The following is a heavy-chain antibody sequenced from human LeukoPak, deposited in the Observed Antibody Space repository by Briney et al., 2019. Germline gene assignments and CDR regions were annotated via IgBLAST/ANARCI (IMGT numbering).Heavy chain of an antibody. J-gene: IGHJ4*02. Sequence: GRSLRLSCAASGFTFSSYSMNWVRQAPGEWLEWVSYISSSSSTIYYADSMKGRFTISRDNAKNSLYLQMNSLRAEDTAVYYCMRDRNYSPYWGQGTLVTVSS. CDR1: GFTFSSYS. D-gene: IGHD1-7*01. CDR3: MRDRNYSPY. V-gene: IGHV3-48*01. CDR2: ISSSSSTI.